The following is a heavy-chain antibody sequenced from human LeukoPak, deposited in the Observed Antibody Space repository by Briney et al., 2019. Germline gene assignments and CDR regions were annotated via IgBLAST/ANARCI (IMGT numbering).Heavy chain of an antibody. J-gene: IGHJ4*02. CDR2: INPKSGGT. CDR3: ARYQVGATNYFDY. CDR1: RYTFTGYY. V-gene: IGHV1-2*02. D-gene: IGHD1-26*01. Sequence: ASVKVSCKASRYTFTGYYMHWMRQAPGQGLEWMGWINPKSGGTNYAQRFQGRVTMTRDTSISTAYMELSRLTSDDTAVYYCARYQVGATNYFDYWGQGTLVTVSS.